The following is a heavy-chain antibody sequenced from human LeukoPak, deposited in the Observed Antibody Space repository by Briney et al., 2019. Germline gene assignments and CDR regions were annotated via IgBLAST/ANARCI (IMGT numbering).Heavy chain of an antibody. D-gene: IGHD3-16*02. CDR3: ARDSNVWGSYREGHWFDP. J-gene: IGHJ5*02. Sequence: SETLSLTCTVSGGSISSSSYYWSWIRQPPGKGLEWIGYIYYSGSTNYNPSLKSRVTISVDTSKNQFSLKLSSVTAADTAVYYCARDSNVWGSYREGHWFDPWGQGTLVTVSS. V-gene: IGHV4-61*01. CDR2: IYYSGST. CDR1: GGSISSSSYY.